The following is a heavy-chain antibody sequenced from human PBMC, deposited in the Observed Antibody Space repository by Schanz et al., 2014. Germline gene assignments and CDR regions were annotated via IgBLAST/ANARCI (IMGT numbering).Heavy chain of an antibody. Sequence: EVQLVESGGGLAQPGGSLRLSCAASGITFSGYSMNWVRQAPGKGLQWVSSLSGDGGTTHYADSVKGRFTISRDNYKNTLYLQMNGLRAEDTAVFYCARDGAELYYFDDWGQGTLVTVSS. CDR1: GITFSGYS. CDR2: LSGDGGTT. D-gene: IGHD1-1*01. V-gene: IGHV3-23*04. J-gene: IGHJ4*02. CDR3: ARDGAELYYFDD.